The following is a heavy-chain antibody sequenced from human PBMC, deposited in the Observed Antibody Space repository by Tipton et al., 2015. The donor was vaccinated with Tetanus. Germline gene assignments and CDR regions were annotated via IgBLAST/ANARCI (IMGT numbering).Heavy chain of an antibody. J-gene: IGHJ4*02. CDR2: IYYSGGT. D-gene: IGHD3-16*01. CDR3: ARDRGSYDWGDFDY. CDR1: GGSMSSHY. Sequence: TLSLTCSVSGGSMSSHYWSWIRQPPGKGLEWIGYIYYSGGTKYNPSLKSRVTISVDTSKKQLSLKLSSVTAADTAVYYCARDRGSYDWGDFDYWGQGTLVTVSS. V-gene: IGHV4-59*11.